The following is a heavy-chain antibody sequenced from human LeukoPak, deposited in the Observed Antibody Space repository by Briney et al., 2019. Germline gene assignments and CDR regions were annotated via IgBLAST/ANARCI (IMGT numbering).Heavy chain of an antibody. Sequence: GGSLRLSCAASGFTFSNYWMHWIRQVPGKGLVWVSHIKYDGSATNYADSVKGRFTISRDNAKNTLYLQMNSLRAEDTAVYYCVSGSLQSGYNFDYWGQGALVTVSS. J-gene: IGHJ4*02. D-gene: IGHD3-3*01. CDR3: VSGSLQSGYNFDY. CDR1: GFTFSNYW. CDR2: IKYDGSAT. V-gene: IGHV3-74*01.